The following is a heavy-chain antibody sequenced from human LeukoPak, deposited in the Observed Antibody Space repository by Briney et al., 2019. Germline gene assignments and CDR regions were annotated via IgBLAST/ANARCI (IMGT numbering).Heavy chain of an antibody. J-gene: IGHJ4*02. CDR2: IHYSGST. D-gene: IGHD6-19*01. Sequence: PSETLSLTCTVSGGTISSGSYYWSWIRQPPGKGLEWIGYIHYSGSTYYNPSLKSRLTISVDTSKNQFSLNLSSVTAADTAVYYCARNTPDSSGFDYWGQGTLVTVSS. CDR3: ARNTPDSSGFDY. V-gene: IGHV4-30-4*08. CDR1: GGTISSGSYY.